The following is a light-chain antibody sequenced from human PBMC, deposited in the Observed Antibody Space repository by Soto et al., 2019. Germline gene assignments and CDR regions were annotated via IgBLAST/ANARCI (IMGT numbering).Light chain of an antibody. V-gene: IGKV3-20*01. CDR2: DAS. J-gene: IGKJ2*01. CDR1: QSVSSSY. Sequence: EIVLTQSPGTLSLSPVERATLSCRASQSVSSSYLAWYQQKPGQAPRLLIYDASSRATGIPDRFSASGSGTDFTLTISSLEPEDFAVYYCQQYVASPYTFGQGTEVDIK. CDR3: QQYVASPYT.